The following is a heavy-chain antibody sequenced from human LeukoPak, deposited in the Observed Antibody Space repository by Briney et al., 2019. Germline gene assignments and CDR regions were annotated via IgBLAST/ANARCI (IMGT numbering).Heavy chain of an antibody. J-gene: IGHJ4*02. Sequence: GASVKLSCKASGYTFTGYYMHWVRQAPGQGLEWMGWINPNSGGTNYAQKFQGRVTMTRDTSNSTSYMELSRLRSDDTAVYYCARPNSGSYSHWGQGTLVTVSS. CDR2: INPNSGGT. D-gene: IGHD1-26*01. V-gene: IGHV1-2*02. CDR1: GYTFTGYY. CDR3: ARPNSGSYSH.